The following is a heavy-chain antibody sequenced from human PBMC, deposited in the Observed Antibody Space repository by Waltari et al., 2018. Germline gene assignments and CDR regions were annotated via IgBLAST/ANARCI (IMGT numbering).Heavy chain of an antibody. CDR3: ARGGIVATFLVRPQYYFDY. CDR2: INHSGST. D-gene: IGHD5-12*01. Sequence: QVQLQQWGAGLLKPSETLSLTCAVYGGSLSGYYWRRIRHPPGKGLEWIGEINHSGSTNYNPSLKSRVTISVDTSKNQFSLKLSSVTAADTAVYYCARGGIVATFLVRPQYYFDYWGQGTLVTVSS. J-gene: IGHJ4*02. V-gene: IGHV4-34*01. CDR1: GGSLSGYY.